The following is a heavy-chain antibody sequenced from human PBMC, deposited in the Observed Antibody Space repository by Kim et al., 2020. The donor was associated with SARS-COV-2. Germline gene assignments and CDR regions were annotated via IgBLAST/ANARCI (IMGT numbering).Heavy chain of an antibody. Sequence: SVKVSCKASGFTFTSSAVQWVRQARGQRLEWIGWIVVGSGNTNYAQKFQERVTITRDMSTSTAYMELSSLRSEDTAVYYCAALGPLGSPENDSSGYQIPFDYWGQGTLVTVSS. D-gene: IGHD3-22*01. CDR2: IVVGSGNT. V-gene: IGHV1-58*01. CDR1: GFTFTSSA. CDR3: AALGPLGSPENDSSGYQIPFDY. J-gene: IGHJ4*02.